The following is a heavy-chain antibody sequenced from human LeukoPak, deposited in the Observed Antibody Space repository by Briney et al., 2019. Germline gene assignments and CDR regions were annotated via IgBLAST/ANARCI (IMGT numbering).Heavy chain of an antibody. CDR3: ARDLVVRGVIYYYYGMDV. CDR1: GYTFTGYY. Sequence: GASVKVSCKASGYTFTGYYMHWVRQAPGQGLEWMGWINPNSGGTNYAQKFQGWVTMTRDASISTAYMELSRLRSDDTAVYYCARDLVVRGVIYYYYGMDVWGRGTTVTVSS. D-gene: IGHD3-10*01. J-gene: IGHJ6*02. CDR2: INPNSGGT. V-gene: IGHV1-2*04.